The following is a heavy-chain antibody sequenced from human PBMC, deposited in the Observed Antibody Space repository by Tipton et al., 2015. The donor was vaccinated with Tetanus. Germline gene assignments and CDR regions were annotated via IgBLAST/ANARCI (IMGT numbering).Heavy chain of an antibody. CDR2: IDPSDSYT. Sequence: EVQLVQSGAEVKKPGESLRISCKGSGYSFTSYWISWVRQMPGKGLEWMGRIDPSDSYTNYSPPFQGHVTISADKSISTAYLQWSSLKASDTAMYYCAKTPNPAAGTSAVDYWGQGTLVTVSS. CDR3: AKTPNPAAGTSAVDY. V-gene: IGHV5-10-1*01. CDR1: GYSFTSYW. D-gene: IGHD6-13*01. J-gene: IGHJ4*02.